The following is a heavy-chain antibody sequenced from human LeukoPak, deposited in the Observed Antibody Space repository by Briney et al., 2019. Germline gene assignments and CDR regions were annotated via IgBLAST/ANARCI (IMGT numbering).Heavy chain of an antibody. J-gene: IGHJ5*02. CDR2: IYTSGIT. Sequence: SGTLSLTCAVSGGSISSGNYYWYWIRQPAGKGLEWIGRIYTSGITNYNPSLKSRVTISVDTSKNQFSLKLISVTASDTAVYYCARLPDPWGQGTLVTVSS. CDR1: GGSISSGNYY. CDR3: ARLPDP. V-gene: IGHV4-61*02.